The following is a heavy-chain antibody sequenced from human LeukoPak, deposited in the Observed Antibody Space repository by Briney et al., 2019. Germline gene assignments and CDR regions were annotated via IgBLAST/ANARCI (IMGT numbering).Heavy chain of an antibody. Sequence: GGSLRLSCAASGFTFSSYAMHWVRQAPGKRLEWVAVISYDGSNKYYADSVKGRFTISRDNSKNTLYLQMNSLRAEDTAVYYCASTDRAPGSYSVFDYWGQGTLVTVSS. V-gene: IGHV3-30-3*01. J-gene: IGHJ4*02. CDR2: ISYDGSNK. D-gene: IGHD1-26*01. CDR1: GFTFSSYA. CDR3: ASTDRAPGSYSVFDY.